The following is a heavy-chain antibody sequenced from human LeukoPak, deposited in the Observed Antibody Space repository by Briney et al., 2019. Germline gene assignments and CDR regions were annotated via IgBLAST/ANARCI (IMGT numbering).Heavy chain of an antibody. CDR3: AKDGPIYCGGDCYYDY. D-gene: IGHD2-21*02. J-gene: IGHJ4*02. CDR1: GFIFSSYG. Sequence: GGSLRLSCAASGFIFSSYGMHGVRQAPGKGLEGVAVISYDGSNKYYADSVKGRFTISRDNSKNTLYLQMNSLRAEDTAVYYCAKDGPIYCGGDCYYDYWGQGTLVTVSS. CDR2: ISYDGSNK. V-gene: IGHV3-30*18.